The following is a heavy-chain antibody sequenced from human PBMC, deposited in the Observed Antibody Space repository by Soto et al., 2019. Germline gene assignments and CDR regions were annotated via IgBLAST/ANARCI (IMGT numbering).Heavy chain of an antibody. CDR2: IYVTGNT. CDR1: GGSMRGYY. J-gene: IGHJ4*02. D-gene: IGHD6-19*01. V-gene: IGHV4-4*07. Sequence: QVRLQESGPGRVRPSETLSLNCTVSGGSMRGYYWSWIRQSAVKGLEWIGRIYVTGNTHYNPSLSSRVTMSLDTSKQQFSLNLSSVTAADTAMYFCVRGGSSGWLDFDSWGQGTLVTVSS. CDR3: VRGGSSGWLDFDS.